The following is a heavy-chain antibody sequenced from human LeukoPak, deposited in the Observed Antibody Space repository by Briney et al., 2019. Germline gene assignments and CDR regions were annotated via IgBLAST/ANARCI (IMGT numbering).Heavy chain of an antibody. Sequence: PSETLSLTCTVSAAFISTYYWTWIRQPPGKGLERIVSIYYSGSTNYNTYLKSRVTISLDTSKNQFSLKLRPVRMADTAVYYCAREARCRNYFDYWGQGTLVTVSS. D-gene: IGHD1-14*01. CDR2: IYYSGST. CDR1: AAFISTYY. J-gene: IGHJ4*02. CDR3: AREARCRNYFDY. V-gene: IGHV4-59*01.